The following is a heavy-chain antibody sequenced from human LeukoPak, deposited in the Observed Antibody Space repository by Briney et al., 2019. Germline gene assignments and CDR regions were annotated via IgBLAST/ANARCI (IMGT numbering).Heavy chain of an antibody. Sequence: GESLKISCKGSGYTFTSYGISWVRQAPGQGLEWTGWISAYNGNTNYAQMLQGRVTMTTDTSTSTAYMELRSLRSDDTAVYYCARSNGSSRKYYYYYGMDVWGQGTTVTVSS. V-gene: IGHV1-18*01. J-gene: IGHJ6*02. CDR1: GYTFTSYG. D-gene: IGHD6-13*01. CDR2: ISAYNGNT. CDR3: ARSNGSSRKYYYYYGMDV.